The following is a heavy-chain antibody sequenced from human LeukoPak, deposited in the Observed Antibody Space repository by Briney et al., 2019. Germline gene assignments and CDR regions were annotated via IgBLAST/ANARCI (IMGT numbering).Heavy chain of an antibody. CDR1: VGSISSYY. V-gene: IGHV4-59*01. Sequence: SETLSLTCTVSVGSISSYYWSWIWQPPGKGLEWIGYIYYSGSTNYNPSLKSRVTISVDTSKNQFSLKLSSVTAADTAVYYCASGGNPTFDYWGQGTLVTVSS. D-gene: IGHD4-23*01. CDR2: IYYSGST. CDR3: ASGGNPTFDY. J-gene: IGHJ4*02.